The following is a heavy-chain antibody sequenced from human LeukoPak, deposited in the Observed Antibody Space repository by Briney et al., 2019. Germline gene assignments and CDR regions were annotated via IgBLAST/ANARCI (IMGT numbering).Heavy chain of an antibody. V-gene: IGHV4-59*08. J-gene: IGHJ4*02. D-gene: IGHD3-9*01. CDR2: IYYSGST. Sequence: SETLSLTCTVSGGSISSYYWSWIRQPPGKGLEWIGYIYYSGSTNYNPFLKSRVTISVDTSKNQFSLKLSSVTAADTAVYYCARSGRYFDWLLATNYFDYWGRGTLVTVSS. CDR1: GGSISSYY. CDR3: ARSGRYFDWLLATNYFDY.